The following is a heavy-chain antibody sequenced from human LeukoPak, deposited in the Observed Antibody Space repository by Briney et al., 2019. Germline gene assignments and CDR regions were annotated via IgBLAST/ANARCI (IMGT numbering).Heavy chain of an antibody. CDR1: GFTFSNYW. CDR3: ARGCCLLEY. D-gene: IGHD5/OR15-5a*01. CDR2: IKQDGSEK. V-gene: IGHV3-7*05. J-gene: IGHJ4*02. Sequence: GSLRLSCAASGFTFSNYWMSWVRQTPGKGLEWVANIKQDGSEKYYVDSVKGRFTISRDNAKNSLYLQMNSLRAEDTAIYYCARGCCLLEYWGQGTLVTVSS.